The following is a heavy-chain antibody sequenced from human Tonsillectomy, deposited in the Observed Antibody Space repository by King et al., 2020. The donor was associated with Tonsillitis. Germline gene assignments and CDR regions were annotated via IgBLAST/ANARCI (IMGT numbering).Heavy chain of an antibody. J-gene: IGHJ3*02. CDR3: AGGFSYFFDSSGYWHSFDI. CDR1: GGSISSGGYY. D-gene: IGHD3-22*01. CDR2: IYYSGST. Sequence: QVQLQESGPGLVKPSQTLSLTCTVSGGSISSGGYYWSWIRQHPGKGLEWIGYIYYSGSTYYNPSLKSRVTISVDTSKNQFSLKLSSVTAADTAVYYCAGGFSYFFDSSGYWHSFDIWGQGTMVTVSS. V-gene: IGHV4-31*03.